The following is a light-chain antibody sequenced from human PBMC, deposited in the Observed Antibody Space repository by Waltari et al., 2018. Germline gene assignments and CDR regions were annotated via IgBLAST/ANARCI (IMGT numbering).Light chain of an antibody. CDR2: EGS. J-gene: IGLJ1*01. Sequence: QSALTQPASVSGSPGQSITISCTGTSSDVGSNNLVSWYQQHPGKAPKLMIYEGSKRPSGVSNRCAGSKSGNTASLTISGLQAEDEADYYCSSYAGSSTYVFGTGTKVTVL. CDR1: SSDVGSNNL. CDR3: SSYAGSSTYV. V-gene: IGLV2-23*01.